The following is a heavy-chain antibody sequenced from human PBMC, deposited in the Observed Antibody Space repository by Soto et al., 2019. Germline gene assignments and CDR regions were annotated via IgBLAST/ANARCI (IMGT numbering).Heavy chain of an antibody. J-gene: IGHJ4*02. CDR3: ARDGPDSSGYYRLLDY. CDR2: ISSSSSYI. Sequence: EVQLLESGGGLVKPGGSLRLSCAASGFTFSSYSMNWVRQAPGKGLEWVSSISSSSSYIYYADSVKGRFTISRDNAKNSLYLQMNSLRAEDTAVYYCARDGPDSSGYYRLLDYWGQGTLVTVSS. D-gene: IGHD3-22*01. CDR1: GFTFSSYS. V-gene: IGHV3-21*01.